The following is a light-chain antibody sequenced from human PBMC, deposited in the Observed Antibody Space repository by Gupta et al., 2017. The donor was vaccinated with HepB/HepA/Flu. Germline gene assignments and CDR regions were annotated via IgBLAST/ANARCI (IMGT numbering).Light chain of an antibody. J-gene: IGKJ1*01. CDR2: KAS. CDR3: QQDNSDPWT. V-gene: IGKV1-5*03. Sequence: DIQMTQSPSTLSASVGDRVTITCRASQSISHWLAWYQQKPGKAPNLLIYKASSLESGVPSRFSGSGSGTEFTLTVSSLQPDDFATYYCQQDNSDPWTFGQGTKVEIK. CDR1: QSISHW.